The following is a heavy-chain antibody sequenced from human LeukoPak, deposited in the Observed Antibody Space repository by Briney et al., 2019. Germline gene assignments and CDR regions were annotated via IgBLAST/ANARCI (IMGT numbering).Heavy chain of an antibody. D-gene: IGHD1-26*01. CDR3: TAYHSGSCYY. CDR2: IKTKVDGGTT. J-gene: IGHJ4*02. Sequence: GGSLRLSCAASGFTFSDAWMSWVRQAPGKGLEWVGRIKTKVDGGTTDYAAPVKGRFTISRDDSKKTLYLQMNSLETEDTAVYYCTAYHSGSCYYRGQGTLVTVS. CDR1: GFTFSDAW. V-gene: IGHV3-15*01.